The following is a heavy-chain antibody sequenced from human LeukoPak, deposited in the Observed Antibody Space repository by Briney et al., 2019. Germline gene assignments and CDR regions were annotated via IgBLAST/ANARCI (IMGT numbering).Heavy chain of an antibody. CDR2: IEQSGST. CDR1: GGSFSPYY. D-gene: IGHD5-18*01. J-gene: IGHJ6*03. V-gene: IGHV4-34*01. Sequence: SETLSLTCSVYGGSFSPYYWSWVRQPPGEGLEWIGQIEQSGSTNYNPSLKSRVTISVDTSKNQFSLKLTSVTAADTAVYYCARTTEGGYTYGYFYYYYMDVWGKGTTVTISS. CDR3: ARTTEGGYTYGYFYYYYMDV.